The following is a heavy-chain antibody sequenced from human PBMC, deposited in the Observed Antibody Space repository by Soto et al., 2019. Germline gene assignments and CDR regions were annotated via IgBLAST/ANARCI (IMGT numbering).Heavy chain of an antibody. D-gene: IGHD1-26*01. CDR3: ARRARR. V-gene: IGHV3-48*03. CDR2: IHPSGQPI. J-gene: IGHJ3*01. Sequence: EVQLVESGGGLVHPGGSLRLSCAVSGFTFSSSEMYWVRQAPGKGLEWISYIHPSGQPIFYADSVKGRFTISRDNANNSLFLQLNSLRAEDTAVYYCARRARRWGQGTMVTVSS. CDR1: GFTFSSSE.